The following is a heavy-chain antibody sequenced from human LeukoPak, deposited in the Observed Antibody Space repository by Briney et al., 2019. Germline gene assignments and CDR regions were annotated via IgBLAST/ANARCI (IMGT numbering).Heavy chain of an antibody. CDR3: ARDGSRGSSSSGVRYGY. D-gene: IGHD6-6*01. CDR1: GYTFTGYY. V-gene: IGHV1-2*02. CDR2: INPNSGGT. Sequence: GASVKVSCKXSGYTFTGYYMHWVRQAPGQGLEWMGGINPNSGGTNYSQKFQGRVTMTRDTSISTAYMELSRLRSDDTAVYYCARDGSRGSSSSGVRYGYWGQGTLVTVSS. J-gene: IGHJ4*02.